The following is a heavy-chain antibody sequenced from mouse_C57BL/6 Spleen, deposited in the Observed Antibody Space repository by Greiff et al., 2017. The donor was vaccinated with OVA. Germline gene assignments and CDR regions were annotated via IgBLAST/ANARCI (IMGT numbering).Heavy chain of an antibody. CDR3: ARYYDYDVWYFDY. CDR2: IYPGSGST. CDR1: GYTFTSYW. V-gene: IGHV1-55*01. D-gene: IGHD2-4*01. J-gene: IGHJ2*01. Sequence: QVQLQQPGAELVKPGASVKMSCKASGYTFTSYWITWVKQRPGQGLEWIGDIYPGSGSTNYNEKFKSKATLTVDTSSSTAYMQLSSLTSEVSAVYYCARYYDYDVWYFDYWGQGTTLTVSS.